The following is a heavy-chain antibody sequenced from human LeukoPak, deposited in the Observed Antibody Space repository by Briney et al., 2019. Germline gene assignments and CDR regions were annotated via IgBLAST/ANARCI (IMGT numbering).Heavy chain of an antibody. CDR2: IYPGDSDT. D-gene: IGHD3-3*01. V-gene: IGHV5-51*01. CDR1: GYIFTSSW. J-gene: IGHJ4*02. CDR3: ARQGSGNTTYY. Sequence: GESLNISCKGSGYIFTSSWMGSTRHISGNPLEWRGTIYPGDSDTRYSPSLQGQVTIPADKSISTADLQWSSLKASDTAMYYCARQGSGNTTYYWGQGTLVSVSS.